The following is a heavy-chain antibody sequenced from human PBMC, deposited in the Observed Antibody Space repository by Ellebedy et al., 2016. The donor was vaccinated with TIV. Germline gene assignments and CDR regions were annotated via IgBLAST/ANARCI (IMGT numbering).Heavy chain of an antibody. CDR2: IDWDDDT. CDR3: VDRSTDTKVDN. CDR1: GFSLTTSGMC. J-gene: IGHJ4*02. Sequence: SGPTLVKPTQTLTLTCTFSGFSLTTSGMCVIWVRQPSGKALEFLARIDWDDDTYYSTLLETRLAIFKDTPKNLVVLTMTNVDPADTATYFCVDRSTDTKVDNWGQGTLVTVSS. V-gene: IGHV2-70*12.